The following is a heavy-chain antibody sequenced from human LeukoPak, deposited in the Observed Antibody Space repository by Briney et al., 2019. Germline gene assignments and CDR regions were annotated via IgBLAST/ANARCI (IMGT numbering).Heavy chain of an antibody. CDR1: GGTFSSYA. CDR3: ARYSDGYNSFDY. Sequence: SVKVSCKASGGTFSSYAISWVRQAPGQGLEWMGRIIPILGIANYAQKFQGRVTITADKSMSTAYMELSSLRSEDTAVYYCARYSDGYNSFDYWGQGTLVTVSS. J-gene: IGHJ4*02. CDR2: IIPILGIA. V-gene: IGHV1-69*04. D-gene: IGHD1-1*01.